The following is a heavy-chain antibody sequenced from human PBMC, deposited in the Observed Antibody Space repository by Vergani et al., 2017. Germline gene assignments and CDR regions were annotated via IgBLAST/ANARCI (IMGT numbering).Heavy chain of an antibody. CDR2: IYYSGST. CDR3: ARAMVRGVFPPSVYGMDV. V-gene: IGHV4-59*08. D-gene: IGHD3-10*01. Sequence: QVQLQESGPGLVKPSETLSLTCTVSGGSISSYYWSWIRQPPGKGLEWIGYIYYSGSTNYNPSLKSRVTISVDTSKTQFSLKLSSVTAADTAVYYCARAMVRGVFPPSVYGMDVWGQGTTVTVSS. CDR1: GGSISSYY. J-gene: IGHJ6*02.